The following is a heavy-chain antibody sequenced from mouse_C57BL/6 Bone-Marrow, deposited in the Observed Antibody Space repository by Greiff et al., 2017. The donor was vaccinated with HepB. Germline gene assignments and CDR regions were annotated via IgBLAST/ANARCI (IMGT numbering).Heavy chain of an antibody. V-gene: IGHV1-78*01. Sequence: QVQLQQSDAELVKPGASVKISCKVSGYTFTDHTIHWMKQRPEQGLEWIGYIYPRDGSSRYNEKFKGKATLTEDKSSSTAYMQLNRLTSEDAAVFFCARRTTVGYFDVWGTGTTVTVSS. J-gene: IGHJ1*03. CDR3: ARRTTVGYFDV. CDR2: IYPRDGSS. D-gene: IGHD1-1*01. CDR1: GYTFTDHT.